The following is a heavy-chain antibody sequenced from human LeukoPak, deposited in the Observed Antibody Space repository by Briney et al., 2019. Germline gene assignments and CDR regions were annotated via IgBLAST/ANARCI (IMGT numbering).Heavy chain of an antibody. CDR2: ISGSGGST. D-gene: IGHD4-17*01. J-gene: IGHJ4*02. CDR1: GFTFSSYS. V-gene: IGHV3-23*01. CDR3: AKDTYGDYIRYFDN. Sequence: GGSLRLSCAASGFTFSSYSMNWVRQAPGKGLEWVSAISGSGGSTYYADSLKGRFTISRDNSKSTLYLQMNSLRAEDTAIYYCAKDTYGDYIRYFDNWGQGTLVTVSS.